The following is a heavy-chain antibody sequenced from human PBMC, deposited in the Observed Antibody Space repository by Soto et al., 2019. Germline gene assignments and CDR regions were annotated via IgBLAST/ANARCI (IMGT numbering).Heavy chain of an antibody. Sequence: QVQLVQSGAEVKKPGASVKVSCKASGYTFTSYAMHWVRQAPGQRLEWMGWINAGNGNTKYSQKFQGRVTITRDTCASTAYMELSSLRSEDTAVYYCARGRIAARLSSYYYYYYYMDVWGKGTTVTVSS. J-gene: IGHJ6*03. D-gene: IGHD6-6*01. CDR3: ARGRIAARLSSYYYYYYYMDV. CDR1: GYTFTSYA. V-gene: IGHV1-3*01. CDR2: INAGNGNT.